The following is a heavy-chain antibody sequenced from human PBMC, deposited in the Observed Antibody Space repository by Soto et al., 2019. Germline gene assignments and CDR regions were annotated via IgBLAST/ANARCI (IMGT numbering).Heavy chain of an antibody. CDR1: GYTLSNYG. V-gene: IGHV1-18*01. CDR2: SSTYNGNT. D-gene: IGHD3-3*01. CDR3: VRDHHDFSSDYHYYHMDV. J-gene: IGHJ6*03. Sequence: QAQLVQSGAEMKKPGASVQVSCKASGYTLSNYGISWVRQATGQGLEWMGWSSTYNGNTKYAKKFQGRVTMTTDTSTSTAYLELRSLRSDDTAVYYCVRDHHDFSSDYHYYHMDVWGKGTTVTVSS.